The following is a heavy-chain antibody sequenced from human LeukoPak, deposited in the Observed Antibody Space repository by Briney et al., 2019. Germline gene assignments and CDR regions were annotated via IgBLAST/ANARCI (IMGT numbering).Heavy chain of an antibody. CDR2: LYHTGST. Sequence: SETLPLTCTVSDGSVSSYYLSWIRQPTGQGWESIGYLYHTGSTSYHPSIQTRVTISVDPSKTQSSLRLTAVTAANTAVYYCAKMVTNAFHIWGEGTLVTVSS. J-gene: IGHJ3*02. D-gene: IGHD5-18*01. CDR3: AKMVTNAFHI. CDR1: DGSVSSYY. V-gene: IGHV4-59*08.